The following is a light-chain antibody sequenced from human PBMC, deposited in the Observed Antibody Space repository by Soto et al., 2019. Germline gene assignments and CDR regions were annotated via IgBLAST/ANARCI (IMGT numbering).Light chain of an antibody. CDR1: QGIRKD. CDR2: ATS. CDR3: LQDYNYPRT. Sequence: AIQMTQSPWSLSASVWERVTMTCRASQGIRKDLAWYQQKPGKAPKLLIYATSSLQSGVPSRFSGSGSGRDFTLTISSLQPEDFATYYCLQDYNYPRTFGQGTK. V-gene: IGKV1-6*02. J-gene: IGKJ1*01.